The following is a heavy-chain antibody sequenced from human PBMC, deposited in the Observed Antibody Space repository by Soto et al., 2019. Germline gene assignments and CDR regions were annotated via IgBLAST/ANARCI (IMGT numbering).Heavy chain of an antibody. CDR2: ISGSGGST. CDR1: GFTLSSYA. Sequence: GGSLRLSCAASGFTLSSYAMSWVRQAPGKRLEWVSAISGSGGSTYYADSVKGRFTISRDNSKNTLYLQMNSLRAEDTAVYYCAKGAYCSGGSCYAGAYYYYYMDVWGKGTTVTVAS. J-gene: IGHJ6*03. CDR3: AKGAYCSGGSCYAGAYYYYYMDV. V-gene: IGHV3-23*01. D-gene: IGHD2-15*01.